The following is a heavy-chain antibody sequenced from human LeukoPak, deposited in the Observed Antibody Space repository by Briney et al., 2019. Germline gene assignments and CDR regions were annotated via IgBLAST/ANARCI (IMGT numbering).Heavy chain of an antibody. CDR3: ARGGVTDDYYDTSGYRFDI. V-gene: IGHV1-46*01. CDR2: INLSGGST. J-gene: IGHJ3*02. CDR1: GYTFTSYY. D-gene: IGHD3-22*01. Sequence: ASVKVSFKSSGYTFTSYYMHWVRQAPGQGLEWMGIINLSGGSTSYAQKFQGRVTMTRDMSTSTVYMELSSLRSEDTAVYYCARGGVTDDYYDTSGYRFDIWGQGTMVTVSS.